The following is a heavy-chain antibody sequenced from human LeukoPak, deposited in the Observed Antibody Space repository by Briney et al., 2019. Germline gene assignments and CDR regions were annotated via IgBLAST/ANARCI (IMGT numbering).Heavy chain of an antibody. D-gene: IGHD6-19*01. CDR1: GYTFTSYA. J-gene: IGHJ4*02. CDR3: ATGYSSGWPYYFDY. Sequence: ASVKVSCKASGYTFTSYAMHWVGQAPGQRLEWMGWINAGNGNTKYSQKFQGRVTITRDTSASTAYMELSSLRSEDTAVYYCATGYSSGWPYYFDYWGQGTLVTVSS. CDR2: INAGNGNT. V-gene: IGHV1-3*01.